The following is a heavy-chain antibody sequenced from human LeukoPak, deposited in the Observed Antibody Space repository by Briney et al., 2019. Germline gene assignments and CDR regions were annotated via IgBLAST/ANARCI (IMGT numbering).Heavy chain of an antibody. CDR3: ARLCDSSGYPMYYFDY. V-gene: IGHV4-59*08. CDR2: IYYSGST. CDR1: GGSISSYY. Sequence: SETLSLTCTVSGGSISSYYWSWIRQPPGKGLEWIGYIYYSGSTNYNPSLKSRVTISVDTSKNQFSLKLSSVTAADTAVYYCARLCDSSGYPMYYFDYWGQGTLVTVSS. J-gene: IGHJ4*02. D-gene: IGHD3-22*01.